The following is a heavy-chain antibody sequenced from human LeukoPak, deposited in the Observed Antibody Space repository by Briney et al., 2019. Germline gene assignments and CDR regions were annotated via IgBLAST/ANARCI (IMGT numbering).Heavy chain of an antibody. CDR2: IKQDGSEK. Sequence: GGSLRLSCAASGFTFSSYSMNWVRQAPGKGLEWVANIKQDGSEKYYVDSVKGRFTISRDNAKNSLYLQMNSLRAEDTAVYYCASPVGSSWYSLGAFDIWGQGTMVTVSS. J-gene: IGHJ3*02. CDR3: ASPVGSSWYSLGAFDI. CDR1: GFTFSSYS. V-gene: IGHV3-7*01. D-gene: IGHD6-13*01.